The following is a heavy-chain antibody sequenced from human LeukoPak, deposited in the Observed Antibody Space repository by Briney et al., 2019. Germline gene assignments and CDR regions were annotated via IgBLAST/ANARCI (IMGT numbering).Heavy chain of an antibody. CDR2: IRYNGNT. CDR3: ARYAALSGPNWLDP. CDR1: GGSIIGYW. D-gene: IGHD6-19*01. J-gene: IGHJ5*02. V-gene: IGHV4-59*01. Sequence: PSETLSLTCTVFGGSIIGYWWSWIRQPSGKGLEWIGNIRYNGNTYSNPSLKSRVAISVDTSKNQFSMKLSSVTAADTAMYYCARYAALSGPNWLDPWGRGTLVTVSS.